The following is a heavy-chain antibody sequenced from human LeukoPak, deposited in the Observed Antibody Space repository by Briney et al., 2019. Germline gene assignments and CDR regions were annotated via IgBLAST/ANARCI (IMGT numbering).Heavy chain of an antibody. J-gene: IGHJ6*02. V-gene: IGHV5-51*01. CDR2: IYPGDSDT. D-gene: IGHD2-2*01. CDR3: ARELGYCSSTSCRYYYGMDV. Sequence: GEPLKISCKGSGYSFTSYWIGWVRQMPGKGLEWMGIIYPGDSDTGYSPSFQGQVTISADKSISTAYLQWSSLKASDTAMYYCARELGYCSSTSCRYYYGMDVWGQGTTVTVSS. CDR1: GYSFTSYW.